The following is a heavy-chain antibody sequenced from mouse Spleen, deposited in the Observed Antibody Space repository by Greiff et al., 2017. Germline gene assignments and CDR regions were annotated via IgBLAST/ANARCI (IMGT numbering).Heavy chain of an antibody. Sequence: EVKVEESGGGLVQPGGSLKLSCATSGFTFSDYYMYWVRQTPEKRLEWVAYISNGGGSTYYPDTVKGRFTISRDNAKNTLYLQMSRLKSEDTAMYYCARHDRYDVGYFDVWGAGTTVTVSS. V-gene: IGHV5-12*02. CDR3: ARHDRYDVGYFDV. D-gene: IGHD2-14*01. J-gene: IGHJ1*01. CDR1: GFTFSDYY. CDR2: ISNGGGST.